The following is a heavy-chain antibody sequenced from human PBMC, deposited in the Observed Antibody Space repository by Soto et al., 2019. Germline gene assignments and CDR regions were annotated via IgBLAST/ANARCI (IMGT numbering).Heavy chain of an antibody. D-gene: IGHD1-1*01. Sequence: EVQLVESGGGLVQPGGSLRLSCAASGFTFTSHSRNWVRQAPGKGLEWVSYISSSSSTIYYANSVKGRFTISRDNAKNSLYLQMNSLRDEDTAVYYCARDAKGSSGDHFDYWGQGTLVTVSS. CDR3: ARDAKGSSGDHFDY. CDR1: GFTFTSHS. V-gene: IGHV3-48*02. J-gene: IGHJ4*02. CDR2: ISSSSSTI.